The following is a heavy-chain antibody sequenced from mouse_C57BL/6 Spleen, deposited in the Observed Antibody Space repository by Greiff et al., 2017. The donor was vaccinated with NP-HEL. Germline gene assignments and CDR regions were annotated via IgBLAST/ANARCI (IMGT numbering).Heavy chain of an antibody. V-gene: IGHV1-69*01. CDR3: ARGPYDYDRYFDY. D-gene: IGHD2-4*01. CDR2: IDPSDSYT. Sequence: VQLQQPGAELVMPGASVKLSCKASGYTFTSYWMHWVKQRPGQGLEWIGEIDPSDSYTNYNQKFKGKSTLTVDKSSSTAYMQLSSLTSEDSAVYYCARGPYDYDRYFDYWGQGTTLTVSS. J-gene: IGHJ2*01. CDR1: GYTFTSYW.